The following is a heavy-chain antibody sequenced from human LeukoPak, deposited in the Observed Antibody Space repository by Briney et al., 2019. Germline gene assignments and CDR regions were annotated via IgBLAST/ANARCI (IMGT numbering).Heavy chain of an antibody. CDR2: IYYSGST. V-gene: IGHV4-59*01. CDR1: GGSISSYY. D-gene: IGHD5-18*01. J-gene: IGHJ4*02. CDR3: AREFYSYGPTDY. Sequence: PSETLSLTCTDSGGSISSYYWSWIRQPPGKGLEWIGYIYYSGSTNYNPSLKSRVTISVDTSKNQFSLKLSSVTAADTAVYYCAREFYSYGPTDYWGQGTLVTVSS.